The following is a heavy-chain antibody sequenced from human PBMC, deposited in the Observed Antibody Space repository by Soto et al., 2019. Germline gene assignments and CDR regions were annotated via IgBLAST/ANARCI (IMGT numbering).Heavy chain of an antibody. CDR3: ARGRYGDY. J-gene: IGHJ4*02. D-gene: IGHD1-1*01. V-gene: IGHV1-18*01. CDR1: GYAFTTYG. Sequence: QVHLVQSGAEVKKPGASVKVSCQGSGYAFTTYGITWVRQAPGQGLEWMGWISAHNGNTNYAQKLQGRVTVTRDTSTSTAYRELRSLRYDDTAVYYCARGRYGDYGGQGALVTVSS. CDR2: ISAHNGNT.